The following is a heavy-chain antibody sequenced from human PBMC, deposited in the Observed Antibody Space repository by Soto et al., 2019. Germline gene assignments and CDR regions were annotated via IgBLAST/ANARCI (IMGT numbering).Heavy chain of an antibody. CDR2: VYVSGDT. CDR1: GGSISTSDYY. CDR3: ARDPRRTRGWHFDL. Sequence: LSLTCTVSGGSISTSDYYWSWIRQHPVRGLEWIGYVYVSGDTLYNPSLESRVVISVETSENRFSLKLTSVTAADTAVYYCARDPRRTRGWHFDLWGRGTLVTVSS. J-gene: IGHJ2*01. D-gene: IGHD3-10*01. V-gene: IGHV4-31*03.